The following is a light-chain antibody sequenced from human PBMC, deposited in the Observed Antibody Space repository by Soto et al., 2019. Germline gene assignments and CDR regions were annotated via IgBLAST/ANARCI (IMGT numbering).Light chain of an antibody. V-gene: IGKV1-12*02. CDR2: AAS. Sequence: DIQMTQSPSSLSASVGDRVTITCRASQVISSWLVWYQQKPGKAPKLLIYAASTLQSGVPSRFSGSASGTEFTLTISSLQPEDFATYYCQQVESYPSTFGGGTKVEMK. CDR3: QQVESYPST. CDR1: QVISSW. J-gene: IGKJ4*01.